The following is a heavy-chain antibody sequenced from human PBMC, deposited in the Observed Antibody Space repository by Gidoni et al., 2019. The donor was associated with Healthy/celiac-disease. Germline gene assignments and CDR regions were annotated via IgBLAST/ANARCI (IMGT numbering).Heavy chain of an antibody. CDR3: AKEGIAAAGGAEYFQH. CDR1: GFTFSSYA. D-gene: IGHD6-13*01. V-gene: IGHV3-23*01. Sequence: EVQLLESGGGLVQPGGSLRLSCAASGFTFSSYAMSWVRQAPGKGLEWVSAISGSGGSTYYADSVKGRFTISRDNSKNTLYLQMNSLRAEDTAVYYCAKEGIAAAGGAEYFQHWGQGTLVTVSS. CDR2: ISGSGGST. J-gene: IGHJ1*01.